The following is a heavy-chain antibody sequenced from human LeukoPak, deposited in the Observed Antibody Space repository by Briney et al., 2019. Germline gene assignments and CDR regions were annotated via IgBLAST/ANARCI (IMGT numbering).Heavy chain of an antibody. J-gene: IGHJ5*02. Sequence: KSSETLSLTCTVSGGSISSGGYYWSWIRQHPWKGLEWIGYIYYSGSTYYNPSLKSRVTISVDTSKNQFSLKLSSVTAADTAVYYCAMYCSSTSCYQAVFDPWGQGTLVTVSS. CDR1: GGSISSGGYY. V-gene: IGHV4-31*03. D-gene: IGHD2-2*01. CDR3: AMYCSSTSCYQAVFDP. CDR2: IYYSGST.